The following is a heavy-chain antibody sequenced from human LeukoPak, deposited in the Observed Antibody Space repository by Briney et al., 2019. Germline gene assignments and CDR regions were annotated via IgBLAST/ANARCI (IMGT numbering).Heavy chain of an antibody. V-gene: IGHV3-30*18. CDR1: GFTFCSYG. CDR3: AKEKYRGYSYGSGDY. J-gene: IGHJ4*02. CDR2: ISYDGSNK. D-gene: IGHD5-18*01. Sequence: GGSLRLSCAASGFTFCSYGMHRGCEGPGGGVGRGADISYDGSNKYYADSVTGRFTSPRDNSKNTLYLQMNNLRVEDTAVYYCAKEKYRGYSYGSGDYWGQGTLVTVSS.